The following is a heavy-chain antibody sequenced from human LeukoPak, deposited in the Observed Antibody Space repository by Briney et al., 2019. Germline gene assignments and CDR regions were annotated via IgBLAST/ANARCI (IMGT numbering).Heavy chain of an antibody. Sequence: GGSLRLSCVASGFTFGGHWMTWARQAPGKGLEWVATINQNGSLTYYVDSVEGRFTISRDNAMKSLFLQMNSLRGEDVGVYYCARVNWIGVLFDCWGQGTPVTVSS. D-gene: IGHD1-1*01. CDR1: GFTFGGHW. CDR3: ARVNWIGVLFDC. V-gene: IGHV3-7*04. J-gene: IGHJ5*01. CDR2: INQNGSLT.